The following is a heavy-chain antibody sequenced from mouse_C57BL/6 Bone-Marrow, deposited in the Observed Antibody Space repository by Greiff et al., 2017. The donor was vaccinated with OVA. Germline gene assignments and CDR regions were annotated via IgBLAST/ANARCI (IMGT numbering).Heavy chain of an antibody. CDR1: GYTFTSYW. V-gene: IGHV1-74*01. D-gene: IGHD2-2*01. CDR2: IHPSDSDT. J-gene: IGHJ3*01. CDR3: AILMVTTEFAY. Sequence: QVQLQQPGAELVKPGASVKVSCKASGYTFTSYWMHWVKQRPGQGLEWIGRIHPSDSDTNYNQKFKGKATLTVDKSSSTAYMQLSSQTSEDSAVYYCAILMVTTEFAYWGQGTLVTVSA.